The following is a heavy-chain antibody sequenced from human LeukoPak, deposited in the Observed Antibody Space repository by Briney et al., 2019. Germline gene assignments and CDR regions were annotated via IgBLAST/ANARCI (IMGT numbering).Heavy chain of an antibody. CDR2: VDPNSGGR. V-gene: IGHV1-2*07. CDR1: GYSFTAYY. D-gene: IGHD6-6*01. CDR3: SRGPSVAGPTAFWYFDL. J-gene: IGHJ2*01. Sequence: ASVKVSCMASGYSFTAYYMHWGRQTPGQGPEWGAWVDPNSGGRKNARKSQDRVTMTRDTSIRTAYMEVTRLRADDAAVYYSSRGPSVAGPTAFWYFDLWGRGTLVTVSS.